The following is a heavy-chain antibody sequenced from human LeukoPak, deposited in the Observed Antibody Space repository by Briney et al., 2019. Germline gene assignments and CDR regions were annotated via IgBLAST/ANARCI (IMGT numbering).Heavy chain of an antibody. J-gene: IGHJ3*02. CDR3: AGNDYGDYAAFDI. CDR1: GFTFSSYE. V-gene: IGHV3-48*03. Sequence: GGSLRLSCAASGFTFSSYEMNWVRQAPGKGLEWVSYISSSGSTIYYADSVKGRFTISRDNAKNSLYLQMNSLRAEDTAVYYCAGNDYGDYAAFDIWGQGTMVTASS. D-gene: IGHD4-17*01. CDR2: ISSSGSTI.